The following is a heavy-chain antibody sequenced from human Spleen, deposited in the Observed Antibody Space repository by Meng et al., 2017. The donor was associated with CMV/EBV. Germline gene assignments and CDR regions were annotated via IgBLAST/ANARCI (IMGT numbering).Heavy chain of an antibody. CDR3: ARGGSSPSAHYGMDV. CDR2: IGTAGDT. CDR1: GFTFSSYD. J-gene: IGHJ6*02. Sequence: GESLKISCAASGFTFSSYDMHWVRQATGKGLEWVSVIGTAGDTYYPGSVKGRFTISRENAKKSLHLQMNSLRAGDTAVYYCARGGSSPSAHYGMDVWGQGTTVTVSS. D-gene: IGHD6-6*01. V-gene: IGHV3-13*01.